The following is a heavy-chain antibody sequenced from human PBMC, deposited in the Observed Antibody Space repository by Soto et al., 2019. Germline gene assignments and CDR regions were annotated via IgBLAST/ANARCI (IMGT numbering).Heavy chain of an antibody. V-gene: IGHV3-74*03. Sequence: EVQLVESGGGLVQPGESLRLSCAASGLTFRSYWMHWVRQAPGKGLVWFSRINTDVSVAMYLDSVKCRFSISRDNAKDSLDLHMTSLRAEDTAVYYCVRDMQFWRPDSWGQGTLVTVSS. CDR2: INTDVSVA. D-gene: IGHD3-3*02. CDR3: VRDMQFWRPDS. CDR1: GLTFRSYW. J-gene: IGHJ4*02.